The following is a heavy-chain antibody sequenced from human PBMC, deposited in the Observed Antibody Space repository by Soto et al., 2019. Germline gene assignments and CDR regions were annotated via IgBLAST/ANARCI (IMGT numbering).Heavy chain of an antibody. J-gene: IGHJ5*02. CDR3: ARVGDIVVVSPWFDP. V-gene: IGHV1-18*04. D-gene: IGHD2-2*01. CDR2: ISAYSGNT. CDR1: GYTFTSYG. Sequence: ASVKVSCKASGYTFTSYGISWVRQAPGQGLEWMGWISAYSGNTNYAQKLQGRVTMTTDTSTSTAYMELRSLRSDDTAVYYCARVGDIVVVSPWFDPWGQGTLVTVSS.